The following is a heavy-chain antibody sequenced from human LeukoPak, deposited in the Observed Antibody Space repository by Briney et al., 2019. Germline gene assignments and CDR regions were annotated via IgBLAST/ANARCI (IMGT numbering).Heavy chain of an antibody. CDR2: IIPIFGIA. V-gene: IGHV1-69*04. CDR3: ARAGEVIVVVPEWFDP. J-gene: IGHJ5*02. D-gene: IGHD2-2*01. Sequence: ASVKVSCKASGGTFSSYAISWVRQAPGQGLEWMGRIIPIFGIANYAQKFQGRVTITADKSTSTAYMELSSLRSEDTAVYYCARAGEVIVVVPEWFDPWGQGTLVTVSS. CDR1: GGTFSSYA.